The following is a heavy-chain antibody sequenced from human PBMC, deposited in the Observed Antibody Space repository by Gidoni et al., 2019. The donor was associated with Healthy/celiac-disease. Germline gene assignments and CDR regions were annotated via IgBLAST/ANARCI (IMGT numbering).Heavy chain of an antibody. CDR1: GFTFSSYG. CDR3: ARGGGRFAYYYGMDV. V-gene: IGHV3-33*01. J-gene: IGHJ6*02. D-gene: IGHD3-16*01. Sequence: QVQLVESGGGVVQPGRSLRLSCAASGFTFSSYGMHWVRQAPGKGLEWVAVIWYDGSNKYYADSVKGRFTISRDNTKNTLYLQMSSLRAEDTAVYYCARGGGRFAYYYGMDVWGQGTTVTVSS. CDR2: IWYDGSNK.